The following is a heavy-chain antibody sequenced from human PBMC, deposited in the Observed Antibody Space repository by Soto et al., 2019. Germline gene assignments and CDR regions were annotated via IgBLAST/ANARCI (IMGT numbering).Heavy chain of an antibody. CDR1: GFTFSSYS. D-gene: IGHD5-18*01. J-gene: IGHJ6*02. Sequence: EVQLVESGGGLVKPGGSLRLSCAASGFTFSSYSMNWVRQAPGKGLECVSSISSSSSYIYYADSVKGRFTISRDNAKNSLHLQMNSLRAEDTAVYYCARAPDTAMVTGYYYYGMDVWGQGTTVTVSS. V-gene: IGHV3-21*01. CDR2: ISSSSSYI. CDR3: ARAPDTAMVTGYYYYGMDV.